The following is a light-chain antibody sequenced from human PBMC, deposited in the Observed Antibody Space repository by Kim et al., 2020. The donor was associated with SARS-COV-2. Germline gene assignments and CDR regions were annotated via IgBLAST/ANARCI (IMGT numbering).Light chain of an antibody. V-gene: IGKV4-1*01. CDR1: QSVLYSSNNKNY. J-gene: IGKJ2*01. CDR3: QQYYNPPKT. Sequence: DIMMTQSPDSLAVSLGERATINCKSSQSVLYSSNNKNYLAWYQQKPGQPPKLLIYWASTRRSGVPDRFSGSGSGTDFTLTISSLQAEDVAVYYCQQYYNPPKTFGQGTKLEI. CDR2: WAS.